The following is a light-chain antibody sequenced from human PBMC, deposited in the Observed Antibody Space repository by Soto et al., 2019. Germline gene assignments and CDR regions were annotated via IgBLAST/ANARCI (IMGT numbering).Light chain of an antibody. CDR1: SSNIGDSY. Sequence: QSVLTQPPSASGTPGQRVTISCSGSSSNIGDSYGYWFQQLPGTAPKLLIYRNNQRPSGVPDRFSGSKSGTSASLAISGLRPEDEADYYCATWDDSLRGRVFGGGTQLTVL. J-gene: IGLJ3*02. CDR3: ATWDDSLRGRV. CDR2: RNN. V-gene: IGLV1-47*01.